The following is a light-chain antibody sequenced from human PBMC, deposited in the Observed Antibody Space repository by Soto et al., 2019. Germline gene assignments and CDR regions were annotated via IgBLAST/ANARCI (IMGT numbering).Light chain of an antibody. V-gene: IGKV3-20*01. J-gene: IGKJ1*01. CDR2: GAS. CDR3: QHYGSSSWT. Sequence: EIVLTQSPGTLSLSPGERATLSCRASQSVSSSYLAWYQQKPGQAPSLLIYGASSRITGIPDRFSGSGSGTDFTLTISRLEPEDFAVYYCQHYGSSSWTFGQGTRWIS. CDR1: QSVSSSY.